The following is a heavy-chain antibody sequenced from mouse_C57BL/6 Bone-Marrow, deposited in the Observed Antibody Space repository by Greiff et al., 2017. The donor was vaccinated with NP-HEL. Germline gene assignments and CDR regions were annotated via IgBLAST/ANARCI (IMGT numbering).Heavy chain of an antibody. CDR3: AREGFYYDYDGFAY. CDR1: GYTFTSYW. CDR2: IDPSDSET. J-gene: IGHJ3*01. Sequence: QVQLKESGAELVRPGSSVKLSCKASGYTFTSYWLHWVKQRPIQGLEWIGNIDPSDSETHYNQKFKDKATLTADKSSSTAYMQLSSLTSEDSAVYDCAREGFYYDYDGFAYWGQGTLVTVSA. V-gene: IGHV1-52*01. D-gene: IGHD2-4*01.